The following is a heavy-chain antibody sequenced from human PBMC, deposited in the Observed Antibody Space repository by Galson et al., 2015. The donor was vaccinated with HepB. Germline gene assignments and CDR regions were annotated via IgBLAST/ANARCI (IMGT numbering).Heavy chain of an antibody. Sequence: SVKVSCKASGYTFTSYDINWVRQATGQGLEWMGWMNPNSGNTGYAQKFQGRVTMTRNTSISTAYMELSSLRSEDTAVYYCARERVVVVPAAIEGQNYYYYYYMDVWGKGTTVTVSS. CDR1: GYTFTSYD. CDR2: MNPNSGNT. CDR3: ARERVVVVPAAIEGQNYYYYYYMDV. V-gene: IGHV1-8*01. D-gene: IGHD2-2*01. J-gene: IGHJ6*03.